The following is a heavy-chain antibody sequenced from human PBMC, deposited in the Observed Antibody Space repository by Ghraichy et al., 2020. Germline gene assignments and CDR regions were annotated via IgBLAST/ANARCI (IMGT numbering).Heavy chain of an antibody. V-gene: IGHV3-48*02. J-gene: IGHJ6*02. D-gene: IGHD4-23*01. Sequence: GGSLRLSCEASGFTFSGFSMNWVRQAPGKGLEWLSYITSSSRTISYADSVKGRFTISRDNAKNSLYLEMKSLTDEDTAVYYCARGSRVVRFLYYDGMDVWGQGTTVTVSS. CDR1: GFTFSGFS. CDR3: ARGSRVVRFLYYDGMDV. CDR2: ITSSSRTI.